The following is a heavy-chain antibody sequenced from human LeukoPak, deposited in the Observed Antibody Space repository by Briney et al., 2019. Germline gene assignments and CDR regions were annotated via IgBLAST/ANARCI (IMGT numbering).Heavy chain of an antibody. V-gene: IGHV4-59*01. CDR3: ARSGSWGTYSSGWYPYYYYYYMDV. CDR1: GGSISSYY. Sequence: SETLSLTCAVYGGSISSYYWSWIRQPPGKGLEWIGYIYYSGSTNYNPSLKSRVTISVDTSKNQFSLKLSSVTAADTAVYYCARSGSWGTYSSGWYPYYYYYYMDVWGKGTTVTISS. CDR2: IYYSGST. J-gene: IGHJ6*03. D-gene: IGHD6-19*01.